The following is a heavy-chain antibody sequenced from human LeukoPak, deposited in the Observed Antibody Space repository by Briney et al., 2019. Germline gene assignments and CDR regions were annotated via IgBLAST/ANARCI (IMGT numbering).Heavy chain of an antibody. J-gene: IGHJ3*02. CDR1: GFTFTSSA. CDR3: AADRGAEDGSYRCDAFDI. Sequence: SVKVSCKASGFTFTSSAVQWVRQARGQRLEWIGWIVVGSGNTNYAQKFQERVTITRDMSTSTAYMELSSLRSEDTAVYYCAADRGAEDGSYRCDAFDIWGQGTMVTVSS. V-gene: IGHV1-58*01. CDR2: IVVGSGNT. D-gene: IGHD1-26*01.